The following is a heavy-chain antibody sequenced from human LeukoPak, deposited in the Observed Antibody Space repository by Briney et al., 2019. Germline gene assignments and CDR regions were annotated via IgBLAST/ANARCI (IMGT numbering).Heavy chain of an antibody. J-gene: IGHJ4*02. CDR1: GSSFTSYW. Sequence: GESLKISCKGSGSSFTSYWIGWVRQMPGKGLEWMGIIYPGDSDTRYSPSFQGQVTISADKSISTAYLQWSSLKASDTAMYYCARPGTYCSGGSCYPTKGYYFDYWGQGTLVTVSS. CDR2: IYPGDSDT. D-gene: IGHD2-15*01. V-gene: IGHV5-51*01. CDR3: ARPGTYCSGGSCYPTKGYYFDY.